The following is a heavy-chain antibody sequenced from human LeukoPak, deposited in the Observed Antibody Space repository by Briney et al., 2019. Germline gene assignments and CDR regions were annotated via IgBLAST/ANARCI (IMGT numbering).Heavy chain of an antibody. D-gene: IGHD5-12*01. J-gene: IGHJ4*02. CDR3: ARRYSGDEFYDY. CDR2: IYPGDSKI. Sequence: GESLKISCQGSGYSFTTYWIGWVRQMPGPGLEWMGIIYPGDSKIRYSPSFEGQVTISVDKSINTAYLQWSSLKASDIAMYYCARRYSGDEFYDYWGQGTLVTVSS. V-gene: IGHV5-51*01. CDR1: GYSFTTYW.